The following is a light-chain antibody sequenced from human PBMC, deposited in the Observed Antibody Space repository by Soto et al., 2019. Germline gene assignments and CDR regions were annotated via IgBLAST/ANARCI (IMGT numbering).Light chain of an antibody. CDR2: GAS. Sequence: EIVLTQSPGTLSLSPGERATLSCRASQSLSTNYLAWYQRKPGQAPRLLIYGASSRATDIPRRFSGGGSGTDFTLTITRLEPEDFAVYYCQQYGDSPPTFGQGTKVEIK. CDR1: QSLSTNY. V-gene: IGKV3-20*01. CDR3: QQYGDSPPT. J-gene: IGKJ1*01.